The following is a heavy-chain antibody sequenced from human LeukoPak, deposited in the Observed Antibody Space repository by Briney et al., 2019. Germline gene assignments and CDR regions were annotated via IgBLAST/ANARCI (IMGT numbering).Heavy chain of an antibody. J-gene: IGHJ5*02. D-gene: IGHD3-16*02. CDR3: ARVRPYDYVWGSYRQPGHGWFDP. CDR1: GYTFTGYY. CDR2: INPNSGGT. Sequence: ASVKVSCKASGYTFTGYYMHWARQAPGQGLEWMGWINPNSGGTNYAQKFQGRVTMTRDTSISTAYMELSRLRSDDTAVYYCARVRPYDYVWGSYRQPGHGWFDPWGQGTLVTVSS. V-gene: IGHV1-2*02.